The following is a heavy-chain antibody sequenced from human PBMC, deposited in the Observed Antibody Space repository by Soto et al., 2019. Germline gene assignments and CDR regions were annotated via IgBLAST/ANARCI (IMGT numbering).Heavy chain of an antibody. D-gene: IGHD3-16*01. CDR3: XXXXXXXXXLDS. CDR2: IFWGGTS. CDR1: DLSVSRNY. V-gene: IGHV3-53*01. Sequence: EVQLVESGGGLIQPGGSLRLSCAASDLSVSRNYISWVRQAPGKGLEWVSVIFWGGTSYYADSVKGRFTISRDNSKNTXXXXXXXXXXXXXXXXXXXXXXXXXXXLDSWGQGTLVTVSS. J-gene: IGHJ4*02.